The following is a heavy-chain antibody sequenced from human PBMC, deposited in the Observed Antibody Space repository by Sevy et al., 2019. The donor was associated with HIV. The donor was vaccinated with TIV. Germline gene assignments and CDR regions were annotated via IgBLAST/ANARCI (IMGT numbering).Heavy chain of an antibody. CDR1: GFTFSSYV. CDR2: IWYDGTIK. Sequence: GGSLRLSCAASGFTFSSYVMHWVRQAPGKGLEWVALIWYDGTIKYYADSVKGRFTISRDNSKDTLFLQMNSLTPEDTAVYHCARGGGYCGGDCYSTDYWGQGALVTVSS. D-gene: IGHD2-21*02. V-gene: IGHV3-33*08. CDR3: ARGGGYCGGDCYSTDY. J-gene: IGHJ4*02.